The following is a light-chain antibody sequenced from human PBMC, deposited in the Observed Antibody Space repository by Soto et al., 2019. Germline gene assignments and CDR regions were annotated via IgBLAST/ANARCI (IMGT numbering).Light chain of an antibody. CDR2: DVS. CDR3: STYTTSSTLG. Sequence: QSALTQPASVSASPGQSITLSCTVTSSHVGDYNSVSWYQQDPGKAPKLLIYDVSNRPSGVSNRFSGSKSGNTASLTISGLQAEDEAHYYCSTYTTSSTLGFGGGTKLTVL. V-gene: IGLV2-14*01. CDR1: SSHVGDYNS. J-gene: IGLJ2*01.